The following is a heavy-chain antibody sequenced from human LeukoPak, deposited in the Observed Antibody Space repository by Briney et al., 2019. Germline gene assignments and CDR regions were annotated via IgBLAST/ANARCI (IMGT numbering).Heavy chain of an antibody. CDR1: GYTFTSYG. V-gene: IGHV1-18*01. Sequence: GASVKVSCEASGYTFTSYGISWVRQAPGQGLEWMGWISAYNGNTNYAQKLQGRVTMTRDTSTSTVYMELSSLRSEDTAVYYCARGRYYYGSGSYKFDPWGQGTLVTVSS. J-gene: IGHJ5*02. CDR2: ISAYNGNT. CDR3: ARGRYYYGSGSYKFDP. D-gene: IGHD3-10*01.